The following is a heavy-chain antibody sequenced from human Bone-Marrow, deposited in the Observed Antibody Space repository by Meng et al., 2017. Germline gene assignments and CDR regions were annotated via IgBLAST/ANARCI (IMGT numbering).Heavy chain of an antibody. V-gene: IGHV4-39*01. J-gene: IGHJ5*02. CDR2: IYYSGST. D-gene: IGHD3-3*01. Sequence: QLQLQEAGPGLVKPSETPSLTCTGSGGSISSSSYYWGWIRQPPGKGLEWIGSIYYSGSTYYNPSLKSRVTISVDTSKNQFSLKLSSVTAADTAVYYCARQGFLEWLLYRGNWFDPWGQGTLVTVSS. CDR1: GGSISSSSYY. CDR3: ARQGFLEWLLYRGNWFDP.